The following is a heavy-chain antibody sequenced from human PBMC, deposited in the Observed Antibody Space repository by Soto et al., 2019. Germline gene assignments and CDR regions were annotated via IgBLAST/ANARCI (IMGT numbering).Heavy chain of an antibody. CDR2: IYYSGGT. D-gene: IGHD6-13*01. CDR3: ASSNIAAAGFYYYGMDV. Sequence: PSETLSLTCTVSGGSISSSSYYWGWIRQPPGKGLEWIGSIYYSGGTYYNPSLKSRVTISVDTSKSQFSLKLSSVTAADTAVYYCASSNIAAAGFYYYGMDVWGRGTTVTVSS. CDR1: GGSISSSSYY. J-gene: IGHJ6*02. V-gene: IGHV4-39*07.